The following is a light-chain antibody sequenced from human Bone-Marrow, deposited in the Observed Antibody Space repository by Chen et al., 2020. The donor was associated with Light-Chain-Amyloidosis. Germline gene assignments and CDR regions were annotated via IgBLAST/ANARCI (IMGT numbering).Light chain of an antibody. CDR2: DAS. CDR1: QSVSSS. Sequence: EIVLSQSPATLSFSPGERATLSCRASQSVSSSLAWYQQKPGQATRLLIYDASNRATGIPARFSGRRSGTDFALTISSLEPEDFAVYYGQERTNWPFTFGQGARLGIK. CDR3: QERTNWPFT. V-gene: IGKV3-11*01. J-gene: IGKJ5*01.